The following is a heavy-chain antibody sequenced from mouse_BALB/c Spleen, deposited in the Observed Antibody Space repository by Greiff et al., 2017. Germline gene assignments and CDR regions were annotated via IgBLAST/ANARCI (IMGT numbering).Heavy chain of an antibody. V-gene: IGHV1-80*01. J-gene: IGHJ2*01. CDR1: GYAFSSYW. CDR2: IYPGDGDT. Sequence: QVQLQQSGAELVRPGSSVTISCKASGYAFSSYWMNWVKQRPGQGLEWIGQIYPGDGDTNYNGKFKGKATLTADKSSSTAYMELSSLTSEDSAVYYGARGMITGDYWGQGTTLTVSS. D-gene: IGHD2-4*01. CDR3: ARGMITGDY.